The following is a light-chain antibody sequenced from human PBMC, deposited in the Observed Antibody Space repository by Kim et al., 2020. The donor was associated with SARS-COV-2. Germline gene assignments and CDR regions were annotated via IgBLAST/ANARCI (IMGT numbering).Light chain of an antibody. V-gene: IGLV3-1*01. CDR3: QAWDGTTVV. J-gene: IGLJ2*01. Sequence: SYELTQPPSVSVSPGQTASITCSGDNLGNKYVCWYQQKPGQSPLLVIYQNTKRPSGIPERFSGSNSGNTATLTISGTQAMDESDFYCQAWDGTTVVFGGGTKLTVL. CDR1: NLGNKY. CDR2: QNT.